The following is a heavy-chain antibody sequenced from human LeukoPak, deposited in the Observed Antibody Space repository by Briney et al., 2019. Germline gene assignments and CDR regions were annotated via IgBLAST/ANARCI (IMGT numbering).Heavy chain of an antibody. V-gene: IGHV4-59*12. Sequence: SETLSLTCTVSGGSISSYYWSWIGQPPGKGLEWIGYIYYTGSANYNPSLKSRVTMSVDTSKNQFSLKLSSVTAADTAVYYCARQRADRIFGVVMGFGLDYWGRGTLVTVSS. J-gene: IGHJ4*02. CDR1: GGSISSYY. D-gene: IGHD3-3*02. CDR2: IYYTGSA. CDR3: ARQRADRIFGVVMGFGLDY.